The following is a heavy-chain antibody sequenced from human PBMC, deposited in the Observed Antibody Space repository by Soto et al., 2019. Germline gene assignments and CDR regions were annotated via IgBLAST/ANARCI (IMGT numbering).Heavy chain of an antibody. CDR1: GGSFSGYY. CDR2: INHSGST. Sequence: QVQLQQWGAGLLKPSETLSLTCAVYGGSFSGYYWSWIRQPPGKGLEWMGEINHSGSTNYNPSLKSRVTISVDTSKNQFSLKLSSVTAADTAVYYCARGRGSTSYGYYYYYYMDVWGKGTTVTVSS. J-gene: IGHJ6*03. V-gene: IGHV4-34*01. D-gene: IGHD2-2*01. CDR3: ARGRGSTSYGYYYYYYMDV.